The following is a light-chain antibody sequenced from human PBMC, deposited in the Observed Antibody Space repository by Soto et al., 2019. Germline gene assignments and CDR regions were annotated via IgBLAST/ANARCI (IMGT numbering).Light chain of an antibody. CDR3: QQRSNWPPT. CDR2: GAS. J-gene: IGKJ1*01. CDR1: QSGSSSY. V-gene: IGKV3D-20*02. Sequence: EIVLTQSPRPLSLSPGERATLSCRASQSGSSSYLAWYQQKPGQAPRLLIYGASSRATGIPDRFSGSESRTDFTLTISSLEPEDFAVYYCQQRSNWPPTFGQGTKVDIK.